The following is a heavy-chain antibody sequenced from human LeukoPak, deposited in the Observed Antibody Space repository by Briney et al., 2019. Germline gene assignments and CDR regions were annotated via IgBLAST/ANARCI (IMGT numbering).Heavy chain of an antibody. J-gene: IGHJ4*02. CDR2: ISSAGNTI. CDR1: GITFSTYS. D-gene: IGHD6-19*01. Sequence: GGSLRLSCAASGITFSTYSMNWVRQAPGKGLEWLSYISSAGNTIYYADSVKGRFTISRDNAKNSLYLQMNSLRDEDTAVYYCARDISPGIAVAGTDDYWGQGTLVTVSS. V-gene: IGHV3-48*02. CDR3: ARDISPGIAVAGTDDY.